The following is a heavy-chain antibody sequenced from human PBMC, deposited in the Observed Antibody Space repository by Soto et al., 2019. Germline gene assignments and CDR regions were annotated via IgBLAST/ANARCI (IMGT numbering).Heavy chain of an antibody. V-gene: IGHV1-46*01. CDR1: GYTFTSYY. CDR2: INPSGGST. D-gene: IGHD3-22*01. CDR3: ARESSITMIVGEGRFDY. Sequence: QVQLVQSGAEVKKPGASVKVSCKASGYTFTSYYMHWVRQAPGQGLEWMGIINPSGGSTSYVQKFQGRVNMTRDTSKSTVYMELSSLRSEDTAVYYCARESSITMIVGEGRFDYWGQGTLVTVSS. J-gene: IGHJ4*02.